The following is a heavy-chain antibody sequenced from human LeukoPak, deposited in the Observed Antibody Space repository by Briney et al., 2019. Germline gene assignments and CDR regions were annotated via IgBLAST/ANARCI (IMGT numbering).Heavy chain of an antibody. J-gene: IGHJ4*02. D-gene: IGHD1-14*01. CDR2: IRHVGSNE. CDR1: GVALSTYG. Sequence: GGSLRLSCAASGVALSTYGMHWVRQAPGKGLEWVAFIRHVGSNEYYADSVKGRFTISRDNSNNTLYLQLNNVRTEDTATYFCAKEQYPGYFDYWGQGTLVTVSS. V-gene: IGHV3-30*02. CDR3: AKEQYPGYFDY.